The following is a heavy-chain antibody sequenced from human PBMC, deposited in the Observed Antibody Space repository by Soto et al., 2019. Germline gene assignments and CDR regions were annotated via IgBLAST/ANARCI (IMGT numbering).Heavy chain of an antibody. CDR2: ISPHNGAT. CDR3: ARGGEFCSTGSCNSSLGDAFDV. J-gene: IGHJ3*01. D-gene: IGHD2-15*01. V-gene: IGHV1-2*02. Sequence: QVQLVQSGAEVKKPGASMKVSCKASGYTFSDYYMHWVRQAPGQGLECMGWISPHNGATNYAQKFKDRVTMTRDASITTAYMELSRLRSDDTAVYYCARGGEFCSTGSCNSSLGDAFDVWGQGTTVTVSS. CDR1: GYTFSDYY.